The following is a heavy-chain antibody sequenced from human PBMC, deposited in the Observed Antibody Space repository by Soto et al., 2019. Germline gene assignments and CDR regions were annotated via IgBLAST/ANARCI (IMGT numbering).Heavy chain of an antibody. CDR1: GFTFSSYA. Sequence: GGSLRLSCAASGFTFSSYAMSWVRQAPGKGLEWVSAISGSGGSTYYADSVKGRFTISRINAKNTLYLQMNSLRAEDTAVYYCAKDHDFWSGYSGVSILFLIDYWGQGTLVTVSS. CDR3: AKDHDFWSGYSGVSILFLIDY. V-gene: IGHV3-23*01. CDR2: ISGSGGST. D-gene: IGHD3-3*01. J-gene: IGHJ4*02.